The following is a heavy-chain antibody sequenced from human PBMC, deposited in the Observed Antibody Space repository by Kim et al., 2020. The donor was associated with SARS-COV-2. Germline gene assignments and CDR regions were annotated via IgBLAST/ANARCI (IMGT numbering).Heavy chain of an antibody. CDR3: AKAAVTMVRGGLNWFDP. Sequence: GGSLRLSCAASGFTFSSYAMSWVRQAPGKGLEWVSAISGSGGSTYYADSVKGRFTISRDNSKNTLYLQMNSLRAEDTAVYYCAKAAVTMVRGGLNWFDPWGQGTLVTVSS. D-gene: IGHD3-10*01. CDR1: GFTFSSYA. CDR2: ISGSGGST. J-gene: IGHJ5*02. V-gene: IGHV3-23*01.